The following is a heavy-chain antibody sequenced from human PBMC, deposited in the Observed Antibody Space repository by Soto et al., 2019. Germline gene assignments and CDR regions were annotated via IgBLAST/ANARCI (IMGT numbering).Heavy chain of an antibody. D-gene: IGHD6-13*01. Sequence: QVQLQESGPGLVKPSQTLSLTCSVSGGSISSGAYYWTWIRQHPGKGLEWIGYIYYSGSTYYNPSLKSRVNISVDTSKNQFSLKLRSVTAADTAVYYCARDGRLVNYYYYGMDVWGQWTTVTVSS. V-gene: IGHV4-31*03. J-gene: IGHJ6*02. CDR3: ARDGRLVNYYYYGMDV. CDR1: GGSISSGAYY. CDR2: IYYSGST.